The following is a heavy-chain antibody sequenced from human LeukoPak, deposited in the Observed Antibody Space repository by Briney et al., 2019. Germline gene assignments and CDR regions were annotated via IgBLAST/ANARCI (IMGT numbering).Heavy chain of an antibody. Sequence: PGGSLRLSCAASGFTFSSYDFHWVRQATGKVLEWVPAIGTVDDTYYPDSVKGRFTISRENAKNSLYLQMNSLRAGDTAVYYCVRERLDDSSGKALQYFDYWGQGTLVTVSS. J-gene: IGHJ4*02. D-gene: IGHD3-22*01. CDR3: VRERLDDSSGKALQYFDY. CDR1: GFTFSSYD. V-gene: IGHV3-13*04. CDR2: IGTVDDT.